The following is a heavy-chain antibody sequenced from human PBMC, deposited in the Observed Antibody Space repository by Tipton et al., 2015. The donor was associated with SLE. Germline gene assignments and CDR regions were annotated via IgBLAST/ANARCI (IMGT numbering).Heavy chain of an antibody. Sequence: LRLSCTVSGGSISSGGYYWSWIRQHPGKGLEWIGYIYYSGSTYYNPSLKSRVTISVDTSKNQFSLKLSSVTAADTAVYYCARGLSSIAAPAGYWGQGTLVTVSS. V-gene: IGHV4-31*03. CDR1: GGSISSGGYY. D-gene: IGHD6-6*01. CDR2: IYYSGST. J-gene: IGHJ4*02. CDR3: ARGLSSIAAPAGY.